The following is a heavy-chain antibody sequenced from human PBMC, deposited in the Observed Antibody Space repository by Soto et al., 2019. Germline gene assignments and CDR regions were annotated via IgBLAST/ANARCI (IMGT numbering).Heavy chain of an antibody. CDR1: GFTFSSYG. CDR3: ARDREQQLVDYNYGMDV. J-gene: IGHJ6*02. V-gene: IGHV3-33*01. D-gene: IGHD6-13*01. CDR2: IWYDGSNK. Sequence: GGSLRLSCAASGFTFSSYGMHWVRQAPGKGLEWVAVIWYDGSNKYYADSVKGRFTISRDNSKNTLYLQMNSLRAEDTAVYYYARDREQQLVDYNYGMDVWGQGTTVTVAS.